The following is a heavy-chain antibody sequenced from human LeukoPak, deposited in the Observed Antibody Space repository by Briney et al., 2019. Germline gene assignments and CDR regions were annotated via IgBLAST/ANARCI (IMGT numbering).Heavy chain of an antibody. CDR2: ITSSGST. V-gene: IGHV4-39*01. J-gene: IGHJ6*02. D-gene: IGHD1-1*01. Sequence: SETLSFTCTVSGGSINSNTSYWGWIRQPPGKGLEWIGSITSSGSTYYNPSLNSRLIVSIDTSKNQFSLQLRSVTAADTAVYYCSRRSGTNYYYYYYGLDVWGQGTTVTVSS. CDR1: GGSINSNTSY. CDR3: SRRSGTNYYYYYYGLDV.